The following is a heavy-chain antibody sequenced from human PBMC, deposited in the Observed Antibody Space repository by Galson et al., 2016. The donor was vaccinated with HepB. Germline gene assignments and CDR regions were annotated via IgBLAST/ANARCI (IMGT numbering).Heavy chain of an antibody. CDR3: ARDQASLPPYSGAFDI. D-gene: IGHD2-15*01. CDR1: GYTLTAYH. CDR2: INPNSAT. J-gene: IGHJ3*02. V-gene: IGHV1-2*02. Sequence: ASGYTLTAYHMHWVRQAPGQGLEWMGWINPNSATNYARKFQGRVTMTRDTSISTLYMELSSLKSDDTAVYYCARDQASLPPYSGAFDIWGQGTMVTVSP.